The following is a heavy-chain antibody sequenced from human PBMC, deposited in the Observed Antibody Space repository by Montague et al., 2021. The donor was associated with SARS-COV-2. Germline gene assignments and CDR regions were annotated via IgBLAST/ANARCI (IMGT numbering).Heavy chain of an antibody. Sequence: SETLSLTCTVSSGSISTYYWSWIRQPPGKGLEWMGYVYYSGSTNYNPSLKSRVTISVDTSKSQFSLKLRSVTAADTAVYYCASGADDCYYAMDVWGQGTMVTVSS. J-gene: IGHJ6*02. V-gene: IGHV4-59*01. CDR3: ASGADDCYYAMDV. CDR1: SGSISTYY. CDR2: VYYSGST. D-gene: IGHD3-10*01.